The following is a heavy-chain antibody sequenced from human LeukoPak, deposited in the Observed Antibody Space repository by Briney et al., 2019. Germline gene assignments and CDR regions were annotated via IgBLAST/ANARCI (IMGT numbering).Heavy chain of an antibody. D-gene: IGHD1-26*01. Sequence: PGGSLRLSCVASGFTFTGHSMHWVRQAPGKGLEWVAVVGVDERTIFYADSLKGRFTVSRDNSKNMLYLQMNSLRGEDTALYYCAKDFYSGSYYYFDYWGQGTLVTVSS. CDR3: AKDFYSGSYYYFDY. CDR1: GFTFTGHS. CDR2: VGVDERTI. V-gene: IGHV3-30*04. J-gene: IGHJ4*02.